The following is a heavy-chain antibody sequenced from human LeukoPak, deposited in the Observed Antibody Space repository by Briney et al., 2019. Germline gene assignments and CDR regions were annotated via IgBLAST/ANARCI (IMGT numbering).Heavy chain of an antibody. J-gene: IGHJ6*03. Sequence: GEPLKISCKASGYTFIAYWIAWVRQMPGKGLEWMGSTYPSDSNTRYSPSFQGQVTISADKTISTAYLQWSSLKASDTAIYSCAKLGDSSGGYYYYMDVWGKGTTVTVSS. CDR1: GYTFIAYW. CDR2: TYPSDSNT. D-gene: IGHD3-22*01. CDR3: AKLGDSSGGYYYYMDV. V-gene: IGHV5-51*01.